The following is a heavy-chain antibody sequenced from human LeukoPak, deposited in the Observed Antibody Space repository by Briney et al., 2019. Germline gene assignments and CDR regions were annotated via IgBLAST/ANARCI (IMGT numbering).Heavy chain of an antibody. CDR3: ARGNQPLPDS. V-gene: IGHV1-18*01. CDR2: ISTFNGNT. J-gene: IGHJ4*02. CDR1: RYTFTTHG. Sequence: ASVKVSCKASRYTFTTHGINWVRQAPGLGLEWMGWISTFNGNTNYAQKVQGRVTMTTDTSTSTAYTELRSLRSDDTAVYYCARGNQPLPDSWGQGTLVTVSS. D-gene: IGHD2-2*01.